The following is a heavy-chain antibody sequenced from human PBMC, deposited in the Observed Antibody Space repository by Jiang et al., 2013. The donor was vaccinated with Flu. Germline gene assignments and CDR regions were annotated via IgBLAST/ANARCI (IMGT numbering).Heavy chain of an antibody. CDR3: ARSSSWPAEVDYYYGMDV. D-gene: IGHD6-13*01. J-gene: IGHJ6*02. CDR1: GDSVSSNSAA. V-gene: IGHV6-1*01. Sequence: SQTLSLTCAISGDSVSSNSAAWNWIRQSPSRGLEWLGRTYYRSKWYNDYAVSVKGRITINPDTSKNQFSLQLNSVTPEDTAVYYCARSSSWPAEVDYYYGMDVWGQGSTVTVSS. CDR2: TYYRSKWYN.